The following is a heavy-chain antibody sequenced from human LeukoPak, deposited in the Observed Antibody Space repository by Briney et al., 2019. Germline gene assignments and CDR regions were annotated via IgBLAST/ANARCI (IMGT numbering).Heavy chain of an antibody. CDR1: GYTFTGYY. Sequence: ASVKVSCKASGYTFTGYYMHWVRQAPGQGLEWMGWINPNSGGTNYAQKFQGRVTMTRDTSISTAYMELSRLRSDDTAVYYCTIHWTGENYYYYMDVWGKGTTVTVSS. D-gene: IGHD3/OR15-3a*01. CDR3: TIHWTGENYYYYMDV. CDR2: INPNSGGT. V-gene: IGHV1-2*02. J-gene: IGHJ6*03.